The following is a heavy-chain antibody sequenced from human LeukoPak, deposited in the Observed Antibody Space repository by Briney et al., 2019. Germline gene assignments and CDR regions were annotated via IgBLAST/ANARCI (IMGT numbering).Heavy chain of an antibody. V-gene: IGHV5-51*01. Sequence: GAALQISCKGSGYRFTSYWIGWMRQMPGKGLEWMGIIYPGDSDIRYSPSFLGQVTISADRSISTAYLQWSSLKASDTAIYYCARGGEGSGWPFDYWGQGTLVTVSA. CDR1: GYRFTSYW. D-gene: IGHD6-19*01. CDR2: IYPGDSDI. CDR3: ARGGEGSGWPFDY. J-gene: IGHJ4*02.